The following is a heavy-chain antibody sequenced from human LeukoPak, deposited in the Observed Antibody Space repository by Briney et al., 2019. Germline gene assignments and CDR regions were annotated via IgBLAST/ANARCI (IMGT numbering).Heavy chain of an antibody. D-gene: IGHD6-19*01. CDR3: ARDRSGWWGGFDY. V-gene: IGHV1-2*02. CDR2: INPNSGGT. J-gene: IGHJ4*02. Sequence: ASVKVSCKASGYSFIGHYMHWVRQAPGQGLEWMGWINPNSGGTNYAQKFQGRVTMTRDTSISTAYMELSRLRSDDTAVYYCARDRSGWWGGFDYWGQGTLVTVSS. CDR1: GYSFIGHY.